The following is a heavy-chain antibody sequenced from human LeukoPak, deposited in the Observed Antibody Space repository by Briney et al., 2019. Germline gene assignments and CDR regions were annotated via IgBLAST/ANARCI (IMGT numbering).Heavy chain of an antibody. D-gene: IGHD3-22*01. CDR3: ARAAQYYYDSSGYYFDY. V-gene: IGHV3-23*01. CDR2: LIENGATT. CDR1: GFTFSSHA. Sequence: GGSLRLSCAASGFTFSSHAMSWVRRAPGKGLEWVSGLIENGATTYYADSVKGRFTISRDNSKNTLYLQMNSLRAEDTAVYYCARAAQYYYDSSGYYFDYWGQGTLVTVSS. J-gene: IGHJ4*02.